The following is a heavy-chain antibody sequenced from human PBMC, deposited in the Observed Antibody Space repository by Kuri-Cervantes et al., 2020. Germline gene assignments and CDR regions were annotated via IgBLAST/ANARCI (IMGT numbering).Heavy chain of an antibody. J-gene: IGHJ4*02. D-gene: IGHD6-13*01. CDR3: AKRDTSSRYYFDF. Sequence: GESLKISCAASGFTFSSYSMNWVRQAPGKGLEWVSTSGNGGGTYYADSVKGRFSISRDNSKNTLYLQMNSLRAEDTAVYYCAKRDTSSRYYFDFWGQGTLVTVSS. CDR2: SGNGGGT. V-gene: IGHV3-23*01. CDR1: GFTFSSYS.